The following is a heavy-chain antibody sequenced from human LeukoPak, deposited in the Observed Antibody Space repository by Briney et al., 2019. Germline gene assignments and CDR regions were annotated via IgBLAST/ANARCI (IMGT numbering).Heavy chain of an antibody. V-gene: IGHV1-2*02. CDR3: ARRWGGSYQLDY. CDR1: GYTFTGYF. CDR2: INPNSGGT. D-gene: IGHD1-26*01. J-gene: IGHJ4*02. Sequence: PSVKVSCKASGYTFTGYFMHWVRQAPGQGLEWMGWINPNSGGTNYAQKFQGRVTLTRDTSISTTYMELTSLRSDDTAVYYCARRWGGSYQLDYWGQGTLVTVSS.